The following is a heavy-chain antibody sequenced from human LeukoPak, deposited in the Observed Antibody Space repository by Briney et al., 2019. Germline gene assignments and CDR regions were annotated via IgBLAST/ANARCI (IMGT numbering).Heavy chain of an antibody. J-gene: IGHJ4*02. CDR3: AKDGSYSSSMDY. D-gene: IGHD6-6*01. V-gene: IGHV3-30*18. CDR2: ISYDGSNK. Sequence: GGSLRLSCAASGFTFSSYGMHWVRQAPGKGLEWVAVISYDGSNKYYADSVKGRFTISRDNSKNALYLQMNSLRAEDTAVYYCAKDGSYSSSMDYWGQGTLVTVSS. CDR1: GFTFSSYG.